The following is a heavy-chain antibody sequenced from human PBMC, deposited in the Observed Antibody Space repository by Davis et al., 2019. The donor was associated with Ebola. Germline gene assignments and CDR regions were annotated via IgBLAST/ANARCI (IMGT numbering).Heavy chain of an antibody. D-gene: IGHD6-13*01. Sequence: AASVKVSCKASGYTFTGYYIHWVRQAPGQGLEWMGIINPSGGSTSYAQKFQGRVTMTRDTSTSTVYMELSSLRSEDTAVYYCARDGEEQQLGDWGQGTLVTVSS. J-gene: IGHJ4*02. CDR3: ARDGEEQQLGD. CDR2: INPSGGST. CDR1: GYTFTGYY. V-gene: IGHV1-46*01.